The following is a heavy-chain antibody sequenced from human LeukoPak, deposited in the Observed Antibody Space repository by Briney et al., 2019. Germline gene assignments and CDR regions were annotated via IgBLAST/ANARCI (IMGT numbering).Heavy chain of an antibody. J-gene: IGHJ4*02. CDR3: ARSGYDYIFDY. CDR2: IYYSGST. CDR1: GGSFSGYY. D-gene: IGHD5-12*01. Sequence: NASETLSLTCAVYGGSFSGYYWSWIRQPPGKGLEWIGYIYYSGSTNYNPSLKSRVTISVDTSKNQFSLKLSSVTAADTAVYYCARSGYDYIFDYWGQGTLVTVSS. V-gene: IGHV4-59*01.